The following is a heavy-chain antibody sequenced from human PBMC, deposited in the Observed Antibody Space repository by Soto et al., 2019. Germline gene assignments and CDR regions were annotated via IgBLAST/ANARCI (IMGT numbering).Heavy chain of an antibody. CDR2: IYYSGST. J-gene: IGHJ4*02. D-gene: IGHD2-8*01. Sequence: PSETLSLTCTVSGGSISSSSYYWGWIRQPPGKGLEWIGSIYYSGSTYYNPSLKSRVTISVDTSKNQFSLKLSSVTAADTAVYYCARSGDIVLMVYALEASYYFDYWGQGTLVTV. V-gene: IGHV4-39*01. CDR3: ARSGDIVLMVYALEASYYFDY. CDR1: GGSISSSSYY.